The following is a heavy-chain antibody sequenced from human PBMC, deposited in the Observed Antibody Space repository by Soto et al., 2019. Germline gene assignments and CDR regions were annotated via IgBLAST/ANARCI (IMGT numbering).Heavy chain of an antibody. CDR3: AREGVVVVAADNYYYYGMDV. CDR2: INPNSGGT. J-gene: IGHJ6*02. D-gene: IGHD2-15*01. CDR1: GYTFTGYY. Sequence: ASVEVSCEASGYTFTGYYIHWVRQAPGQGLEWMGRINPNSGGTNYAQKFQGWVTMTRDTSISTAYMELSRLRSDDTAVYYCAREGVVVVAADNYYYYGMDVWGQGPTVTVYS. V-gene: IGHV1-2*04.